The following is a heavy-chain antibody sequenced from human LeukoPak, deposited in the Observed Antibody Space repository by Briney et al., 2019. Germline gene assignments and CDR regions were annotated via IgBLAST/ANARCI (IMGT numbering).Heavy chain of an antibody. CDR3: ARDLRTVRLGFY. D-gene: IGHD4-17*01. CDR1: GYTFTGDY. V-gene: IGHV1-2*02. Sequence: ASVKVSCKASGYTFTGDYMHWVRQAPGQGLEWMGWINPNSGGTNYAQKFQGRVTMTRDTSISTAYMELSRLRSDDTAVYYCARDLRTVRLGFYWGQGTLVTVSS. J-gene: IGHJ4*02. CDR2: INPNSGGT.